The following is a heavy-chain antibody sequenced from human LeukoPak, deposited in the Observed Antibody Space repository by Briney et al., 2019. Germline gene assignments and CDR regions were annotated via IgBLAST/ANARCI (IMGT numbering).Heavy chain of an antibody. J-gene: IGHJ3*02. CDR3: AKLSSPWELRDAFDI. D-gene: IGHD1-26*01. Sequence: GGSLRLSCAASGFTFSSYAMSWVRQAPGKGLEWVSAISGSGGSTYYADSVKGRFTVSRDNSKNTLYLQMNSLRAEDTAVYYCAKLSSPWELRDAFDIWGQGTMVTVSS. CDR1: GFTFSSYA. CDR2: ISGSGGST. V-gene: IGHV3-23*01.